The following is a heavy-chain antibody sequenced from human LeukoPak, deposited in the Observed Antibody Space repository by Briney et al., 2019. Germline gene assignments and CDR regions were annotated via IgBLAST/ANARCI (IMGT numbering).Heavy chain of an antibody. V-gene: IGHV3-21*01. Sequence: RGSLRLSCAASGFTFSSYSMNWVRQAPGKGLEWVSSISSSSSYIYYADSVKGRFTISRDNAKNSLYLQMNSLRAEDTAVYYCARGCWGSTSCYRDFDYWGQGTLVTVSS. CDR2: ISSSSSYI. CDR3: ARGCWGSTSCYRDFDY. D-gene: IGHD2-2*02. J-gene: IGHJ4*02. CDR1: GFTFSSYS.